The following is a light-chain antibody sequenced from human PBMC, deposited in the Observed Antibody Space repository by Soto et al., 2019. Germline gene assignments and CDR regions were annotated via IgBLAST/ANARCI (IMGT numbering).Light chain of an antibody. CDR3: QQSDTWPPWT. V-gene: IGKV3-15*01. Sequence: EMGMTQSPATLSLFPGERATLSCRASQNVSKNVAWFQQRPGQAPRLLIYGASTRATGIPARFSGSGSGTESTLTISSLQSEDFAVYYCQQSDTWPPWTFGQGTKVDIK. J-gene: IGKJ1*01. CDR2: GAS. CDR1: QNVSKN.